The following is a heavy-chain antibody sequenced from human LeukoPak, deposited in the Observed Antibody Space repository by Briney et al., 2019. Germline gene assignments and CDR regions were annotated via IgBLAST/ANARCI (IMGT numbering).Heavy chain of an antibody. J-gene: IGHJ5*02. CDR2: INPNSGGT. CDR3: ARDSLGYSGYDYWLDP. Sequence: ASVKVSCKASGYTFTGYYMHWVRQAPGQGLEWMGWINPNSGGTNYAQKFQGRVTMTRDTSISTAYMELSRLRSDDTAVYYCARDSLGYSGYDYWLDPWGQGTLVTVSS. D-gene: IGHD5-12*01. CDR1: GYTFTGYY. V-gene: IGHV1-2*02.